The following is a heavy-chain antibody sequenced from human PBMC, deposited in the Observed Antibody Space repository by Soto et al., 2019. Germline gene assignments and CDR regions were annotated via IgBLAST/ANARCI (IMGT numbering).Heavy chain of an antibody. J-gene: IGHJ6*03. V-gene: IGHV1-69*02. CDR1: GGTFSSYT. D-gene: IGHD3-3*01. Sequence: QVQLVQSGVEVKKPGSSVKVSCKASGGTFSSYTISWVRQAPGQGLEWMGRIIPILGIANYAQKFQGRVTITADKSTSTAYMELGSLRSEDTAVYYCARTNCGVVIDYYYYYMDVWGKGTTVTVSS. CDR3: ARTNCGVVIDYYYYYMDV. CDR2: IIPILGIA.